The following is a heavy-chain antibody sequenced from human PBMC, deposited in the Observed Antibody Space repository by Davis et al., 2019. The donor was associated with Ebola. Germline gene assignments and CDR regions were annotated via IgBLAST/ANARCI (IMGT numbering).Heavy chain of an antibody. CDR3: AKSVLLWFRESFDY. D-gene: IGHD3-10*01. CDR1: GFTFSSYD. J-gene: IGHJ4*02. V-gene: IGHV3-13*01. CDR2: IGTAGDT. Sequence: GESLKISCAASGFTFSSYDMHWVRQATGKGLEWVSAIGTAGDTYYPGSVKGRFTISRDNSKNTLYLQMNSLRAEDTAVYYCAKSVLLWFRESFDYWGQGTLVTVSS.